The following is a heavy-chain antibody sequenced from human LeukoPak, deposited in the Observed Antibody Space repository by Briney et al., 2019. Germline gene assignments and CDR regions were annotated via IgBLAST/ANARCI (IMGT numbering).Heavy chain of an antibody. D-gene: IGHD5-24*01. Sequence: PGGSLRLSCAASGFTFRNHGMHWVRQAPGKGLEWVAIIWYDGSNKYYADSVNGRFTISRDNSKNTLYLQMNSLRDDDTAVYYCVRDRGALQYSDYWGQGTLVTVSS. J-gene: IGHJ4*02. CDR3: VRDRGALQYSDY. CDR2: IWYDGSNK. CDR1: GFTFRNHG. V-gene: IGHV3-33*01.